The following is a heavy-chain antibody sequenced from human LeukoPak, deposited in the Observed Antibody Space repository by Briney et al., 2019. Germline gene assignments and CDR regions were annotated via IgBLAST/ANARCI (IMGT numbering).Heavy chain of an antibody. J-gene: IGHJ5*02. CDR2: ISAYNGNT. CDR1: GYTFTSYG. V-gene: IGHV1-18*01. D-gene: IGHD6-6*01. CDR3: AREGLPGSSSGVAGWFDP. Sequence: GATVTVSCKGSGYTFTSYGMSGVRQARGKGVEGMGWISAYNGNTNYAQKLQGRVTMTTDTSTSTAYMQLRSLRSDDTAVYYCAREGLPGSSSGVAGWFDPWGQGTLVTVSS.